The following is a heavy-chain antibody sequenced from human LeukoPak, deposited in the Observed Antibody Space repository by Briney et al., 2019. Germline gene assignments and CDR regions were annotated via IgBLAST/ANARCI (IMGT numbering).Heavy chain of an antibody. J-gene: IGHJ3*02. CDR3: ARDLMTVLWVSTALGAFDI. D-gene: IGHD2-8*01. Sequence: TGGSLRLSCAASEFTLGSYSMNWVREAPGKGLEWVSYISSSSSTIYYADSVKGRFTISRDNAKNSLYLQMNSLRAEDTAVYYCARDLMTVLWVSTALGAFDIWGQGTMVTVSS. CDR1: EFTLGSYS. CDR2: ISSSSSTI. V-gene: IGHV3-48*04.